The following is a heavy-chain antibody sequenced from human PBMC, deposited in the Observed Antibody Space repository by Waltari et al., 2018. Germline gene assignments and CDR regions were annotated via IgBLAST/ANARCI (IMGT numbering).Heavy chain of an antibody. J-gene: IGHJ3*02. CDR1: GFTFRSYA. Sequence: EVQLVESGGGLVQPGGSLRLSCAASGFTFRSYAMSCVRQAPGKGLEWVSAISGSGGSTYYADSVKGRFTISRDNSKNTLYLQMNSLRAEDTAVYYCAKVEAYCGGDCYSPGAFDIWGQGTMVTVSS. CDR3: AKVEAYCGGDCYSPGAFDI. CDR2: ISGSGGST. D-gene: IGHD2-21*01. V-gene: IGHV3-23*04.